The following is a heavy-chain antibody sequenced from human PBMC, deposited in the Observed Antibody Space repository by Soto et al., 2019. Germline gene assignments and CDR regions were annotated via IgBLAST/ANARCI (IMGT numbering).Heavy chain of an antibody. V-gene: IGHV1-69*01. CDR2: IIPIFGTA. CDR3: ASLTYCGGDCYPYLFDY. CDR1: GGTFSSYA. J-gene: IGHJ4*02. D-gene: IGHD2-21*02. Sequence: QVQLVQSGAEVKKPGSSVKVSCKASGGTFSSYAISWVRQAPGQGLEWMGGIIPIFGTANYAQKCQGRVTITADESTSTAYMELSSLRSEDTAVYYCASLTYCGGDCYPYLFDYWGQGTLVTVSS.